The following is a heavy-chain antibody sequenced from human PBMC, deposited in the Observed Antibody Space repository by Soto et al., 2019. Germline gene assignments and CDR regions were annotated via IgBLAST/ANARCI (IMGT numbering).Heavy chain of an antibody. J-gene: IGHJ6*02. Sequence: ESLKISCKGSGYSFTSYWISWVRQMPGKGLEWMGRIDPSGSYTNYSPSFQGHVTISADKSISTAYLQWSSLKASDTAMYYCARLGIVVVPAAIAYYGMYVWGQGTTVTVSS. CDR3: ARLGIVVVPAAIAYYGMYV. CDR2: IDPSGSYT. CDR1: GYSFTSYW. D-gene: IGHD2-2*03. V-gene: IGHV5-10-1*01.